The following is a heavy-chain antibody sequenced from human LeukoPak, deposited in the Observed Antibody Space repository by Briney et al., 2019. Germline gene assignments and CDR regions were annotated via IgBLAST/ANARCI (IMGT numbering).Heavy chain of an antibody. V-gene: IGHV3-74*01. CDR2: INSDGSST. CDR1: GFTFSSYW. J-gene: IGHJ3*02. CDR3: ARGPSPWNEGYLDI. D-gene: IGHD1-1*01. Sequence: GGSLRLSCAASGFTFSSYWMHWVRQAPGKGLVRVSRINSDGSSTSYADSVKGRFTISRDNAKNTLYLQMNSLRAEDTAVYYCARGPSPWNEGYLDIWGQGTMVTVSS.